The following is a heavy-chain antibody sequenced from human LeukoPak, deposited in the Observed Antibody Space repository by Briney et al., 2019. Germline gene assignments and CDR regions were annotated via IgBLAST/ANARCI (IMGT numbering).Heavy chain of an antibody. V-gene: IGHV4-4*02. CDR1: GGSISSSNW. CDR2: IYHSGTT. CDR3: ARGNDFWTDDRPHFDY. D-gene: IGHD3-3*01. J-gene: IGHJ4*02. Sequence: PSETLSLTCAVSGGSISSSNWWSWVRQPPGKGLEWIGEIYHSGTTNYNPSLKSRVTISVDRSKNQLSLRVSSVTAAETAVYYCARGNDFWTDDRPHFDYWGQGTLVTVSS.